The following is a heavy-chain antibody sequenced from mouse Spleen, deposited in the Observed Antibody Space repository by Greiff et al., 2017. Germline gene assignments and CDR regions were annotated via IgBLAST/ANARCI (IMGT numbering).Heavy chain of an antibody. CDR1: GFTFSSYA. Sequence: EVQLQQSGGGLVKPGGSLKLSCAASGFTFSSYAMSWVRQTPEKRLEWVATISDGGSYTYYPDNVKGRFTISRDNAKNNLYLQMSHLKSEDTAMYYCASRLYYYGSSSYWYFDVWGTGTTVTVSS. CDR2: ISDGGSYT. J-gene: IGHJ1*03. D-gene: IGHD1-1*01. V-gene: IGHV5-4*01. CDR3: ASRLYYYGSSSYWYFDV.